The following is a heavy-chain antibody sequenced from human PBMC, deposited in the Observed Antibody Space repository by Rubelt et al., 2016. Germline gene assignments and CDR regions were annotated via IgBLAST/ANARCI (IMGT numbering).Heavy chain of an antibody. CDR3: ARDLGGDGSRFDP. CDR2: INHSGST. D-gene: IGHD3-16*01. CDR1: GGSFSGYY. J-gene: IGHJ5*02. Sequence: QVQLQQWGAGLLKPSETLSLTCAVYGGSFSGYYWSWIRQPPGKGLEWIAEINHSGSTNYNPSLKSRVTISVDTSKNQFSLKLGSGTAADTAVYYCARDLGGDGSRFDPWGQGTLVTVSS. V-gene: IGHV4-34*01.